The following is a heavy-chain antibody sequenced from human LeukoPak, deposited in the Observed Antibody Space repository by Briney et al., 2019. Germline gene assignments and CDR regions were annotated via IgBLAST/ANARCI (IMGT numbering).Heavy chain of an antibody. J-gene: IGHJ4*02. CDR2: IKEDGSKK. Sequence: GGSLRLSCTASGFTFSSYWMSWVRQAPGKGPEWVANIKEDGSKKYYVDSVKGRFTISRDNAKNSLYLQMSSLRAEDTAVYYCARDQRRWLRVTLFDYWGQGTLVTVSS. CDR3: ARDQRRWLRVTLFDY. D-gene: IGHD5-12*01. V-gene: IGHV3-7*01. CDR1: GFTFSSYW.